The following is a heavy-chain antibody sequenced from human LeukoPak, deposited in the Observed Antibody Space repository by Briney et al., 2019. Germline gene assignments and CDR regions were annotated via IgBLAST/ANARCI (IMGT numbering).Heavy chain of an antibody. V-gene: IGHV1-2*02. CDR3: ARDTGAPDYYMDV. J-gene: IGHJ6*03. Sequence: ASVKVSCKAPGYTFTGYYMHWVRQAPGQGLEWMGWINPNSGGTNYAQKFQGRVTMTRDTSISTAYMELSRLRSDDTAVYYCARDTGAPDYYMDVWGKGTTVTVSS. CDR1: GYTFTGYY. D-gene: IGHD1-26*01. CDR2: INPNSGGT.